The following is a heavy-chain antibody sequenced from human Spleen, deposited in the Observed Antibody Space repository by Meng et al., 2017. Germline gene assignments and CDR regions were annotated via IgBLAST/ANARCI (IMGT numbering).Heavy chain of an antibody. Sequence: ASVKVSCKASGYTFTRFGITWVRQAPGQGLEWMGWITADNGKTNYAQKLQGRVTMTRNTSISTAYMELSSLKSEDTAVFYCAREGRDCSGGACYYYFDYWGQGTLVTVSS. CDR2: ITADNGKT. CDR1: GYTFTRFG. J-gene: IGHJ4*02. CDR3: AREGRDCSGGACYYYFDY. V-gene: IGHV1-18*01. D-gene: IGHD2-15*01.